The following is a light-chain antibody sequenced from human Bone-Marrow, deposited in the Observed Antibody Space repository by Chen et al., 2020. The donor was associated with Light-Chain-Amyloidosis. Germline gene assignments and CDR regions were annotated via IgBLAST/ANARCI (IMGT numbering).Light chain of an antibody. V-gene: IGKV4-1*01. CDR2: WAS. J-gene: IGKJ1*01. CDR3: QQYYSTPPT. Sequence: DIVMTQSPDSLAVSLGERATINCKSSQSLLYSSTNKHYLAWYQQKPGQSPKLLYYWASTRESGVPDRFSGSGSGTDFTLTISSLQAEDVAVYYCQQYYSTPPTFGQGTKVEIK. CDR1: QSLLYSSTNKHY.